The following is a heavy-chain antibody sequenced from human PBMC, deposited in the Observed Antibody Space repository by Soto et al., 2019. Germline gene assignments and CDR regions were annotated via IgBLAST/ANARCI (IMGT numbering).Heavy chain of an antibody. D-gene: IGHD2-15*01. Sequence: SETLSLTCTVSGGSISSYYWSWIRQPPGKGLEWIGYIYYSGSTNYNPSLKSRVTISVDTSKNQFSLKLSSVTAADTAVYYCARDQGYCSGGSCYDNWFAPWGQGTLVPVSS. CDR3: ARDQGYCSGGSCYDNWFAP. CDR2: IYYSGST. CDR1: GGSISSYY. J-gene: IGHJ5*02. V-gene: IGHV4-59*01.